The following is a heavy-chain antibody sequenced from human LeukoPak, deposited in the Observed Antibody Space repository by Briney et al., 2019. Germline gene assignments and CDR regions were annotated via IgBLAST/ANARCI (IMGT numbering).Heavy chain of an antibody. CDR2: IYYSGST. J-gene: IGHJ4*02. CDR3: ASVRDGYNDY. D-gene: IGHD5-24*01. V-gene: IGHV4-59*01. Sequence: SETLSLTCTVSGGSISSYYWSWIRQPPGKGMGWIGYIYYSGSTNYNPSLKSRVTISVDTSKNQFSLKLSSVTAADTAVYYCASVRDGYNDYWGQGTLVTVSS. CDR1: GGSISSYY.